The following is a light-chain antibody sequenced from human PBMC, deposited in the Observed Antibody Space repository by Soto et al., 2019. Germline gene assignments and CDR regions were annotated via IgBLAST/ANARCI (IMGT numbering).Light chain of an antibody. CDR2: SAS. CDR1: QSISSN. J-gene: IGKJ1*01. CDR3: QQYNNWPGWA. Sequence: EIVMTQSPATLSVSPGERVTLSCRASQSISSNLAWYQQKPGQAPRLLIYSASTRATAIPARFSGSGSGTEFTLTISSLQSEDFAVEYCQQYNNWPGWAFGQGTEVEIK. V-gene: IGKV3-15*01.